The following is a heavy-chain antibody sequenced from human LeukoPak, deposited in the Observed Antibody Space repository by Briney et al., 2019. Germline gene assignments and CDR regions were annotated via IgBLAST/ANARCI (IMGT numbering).Heavy chain of an antibody. J-gene: IGHJ6*02. CDR3: ARDPKQWLVTYYYYGMDV. Sequence: ASVKVSCKASGYTFTSYGISWVRQAPGQGLEWMGWISAYNGNTNYAQKLQGRVTMTTDTSTSIAYMELRSLRSDDTAVYYCARDPKQWLVTYYYYGMDVWGQGTTVTVSS. CDR2: ISAYNGNT. CDR1: GYTFTSYG. V-gene: IGHV1-18*01. D-gene: IGHD6-19*01.